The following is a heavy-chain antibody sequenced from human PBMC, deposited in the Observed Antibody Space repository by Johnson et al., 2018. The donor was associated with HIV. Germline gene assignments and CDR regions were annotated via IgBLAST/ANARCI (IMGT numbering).Heavy chain of an antibody. V-gene: IGHV3-30-3*01. CDR3: ARGGHAVVAKPFGAFDI. CDR2: ISYDGSNK. CDR1: GFTFSSYA. Sequence: QVQLVESGGGVVQPGRSLRHSCPASGFTFSSYAMHWVRQAPGKGLEWVAVISYDGSNKYYVDSVKGRFTISRDNSKNTLYLQMNSLRAEDTAVYYCARGGHAVVAKPFGAFDIWGQGTMVTVSS. D-gene: IGHD2-21*01. J-gene: IGHJ3*02.